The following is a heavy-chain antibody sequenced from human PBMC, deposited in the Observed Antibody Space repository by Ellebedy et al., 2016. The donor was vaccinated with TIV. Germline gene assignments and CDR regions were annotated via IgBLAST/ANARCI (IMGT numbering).Heavy chain of an antibody. CDR3: VKGGYYDTISWFDP. CDR2: ISSSSTTE. J-gene: IGHJ5*02. V-gene: IGHV3-48*02. CDR1: GFSFSKYG. D-gene: IGHD3-22*01. Sequence: GESLKISXEASGFSFSKYGMNWVRQAPGKGLEWVSYISSSSTTEYYAVSVKGRFTISRDNAKNSLYLQMRSLRDEDTAVYYCVKGGYYDTISWFDPWGQGTLVTVSS.